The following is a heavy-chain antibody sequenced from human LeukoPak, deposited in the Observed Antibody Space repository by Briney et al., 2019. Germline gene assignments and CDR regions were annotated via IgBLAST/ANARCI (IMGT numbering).Heavy chain of an antibody. V-gene: IGHV3-9*03. CDR1: GFTFDDYA. D-gene: IGHD3-9*01. CDR2: ISWNSGSI. J-gene: IGHJ4*02. CDR3: AKANYDILTGYIDY. Sequence: GRSLRLXCAASGFTFDDYAMQWVRQAPGKGLEWVSGISWNSGSIGYADSVKGRFTISRDNAKNSLYLQMNSLRAEDMALYYCAKANYDILTGYIDYWGQGTLVTVSS.